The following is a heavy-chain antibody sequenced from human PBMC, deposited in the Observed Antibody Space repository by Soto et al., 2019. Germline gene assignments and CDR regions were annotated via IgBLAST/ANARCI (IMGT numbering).Heavy chain of an antibody. CDR2: ISPGGTTA. J-gene: IGHJ4*02. CDR3: AKHRVTGNGDFDY. D-gene: IGHD4-17*01. Sequence: GGSLRLSCAASGFTFSGYTMSWVRQAPEKGLEWVSVISPGGTTAYYADSVKGRFTISRDNSRDTLFLQMNNLRAEDTALYYCAKHRVTGNGDFDYWGQGTLVTVSS. V-gene: IGHV3-23*01. CDR1: GFTFSGYT.